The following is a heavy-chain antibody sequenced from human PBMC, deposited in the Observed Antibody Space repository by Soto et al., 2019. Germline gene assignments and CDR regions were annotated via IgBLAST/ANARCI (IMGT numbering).Heavy chain of an antibody. J-gene: IGHJ4*02. CDR1: GFTFSSYA. V-gene: IGHV3-23*01. D-gene: IGHD3-3*01. CDR3: AKDAGGLDYDFGSGYYGY. CDR2: ISGSGGST. Sequence: EVQLLESGGGLVQPGGSLRLSCAASGFTFSSYAMSWVRQAPGKGLEWVSAISGSGGSTYYADSVKGRFTISRDNPKNALYLQMNSLGAEDPDVYYCAKDAGGLDYDFGSGYYGYWGQGTLVNVSS.